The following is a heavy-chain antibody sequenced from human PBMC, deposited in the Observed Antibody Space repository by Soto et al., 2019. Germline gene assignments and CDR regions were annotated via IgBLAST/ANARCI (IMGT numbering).Heavy chain of an antibody. CDR1: GFTFRAYS. CDR2: ITSSNTYI. Sequence: GGSLRLSCVASGFTFRAYSMSWVRQAPGQGLEWVASITSSNTYIYYTRSVEGRFTISRDDAKNSLHLQMNNLRAEDTAVYYCVRDLREGYGHARQPDYWGQGTLVTVSS. CDR3: VRDLREGYGHARQPDY. V-gene: IGHV3-21*06. J-gene: IGHJ4*02. D-gene: IGHD2-15*01.